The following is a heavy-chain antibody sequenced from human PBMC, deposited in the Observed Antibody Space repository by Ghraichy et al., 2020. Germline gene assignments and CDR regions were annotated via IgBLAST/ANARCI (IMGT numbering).Heavy chain of an antibody. Sequence: SQTLSLTCTVSGGSISSGGYYWSWIRQHPGKGLEWIGYIYYSGSTYYNPSLKSRVTISVDTSKNQFSLKLSSVTAADTAVYYCARGPSIVVVITATASEYYFDYWGQGTLVTVSS. J-gene: IGHJ4*02. CDR2: IYYSGST. D-gene: IGHD3-22*01. V-gene: IGHV4-31*03. CDR1: GGSISSGGYY. CDR3: ARGPSIVVVITATASEYYFDY.